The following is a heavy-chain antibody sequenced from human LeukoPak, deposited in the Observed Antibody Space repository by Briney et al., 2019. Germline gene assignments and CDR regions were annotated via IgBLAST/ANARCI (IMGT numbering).Heavy chain of an antibody. CDR3: ARDDQDYFDSSKSVDY. CDR2: ISYDGSTK. CDR1: GFTLRAYA. D-gene: IGHD3-9*01. Sequence: PGGSLRLSRAASGFTLRAYAIHWVRHGRRQGLEWVAVISYDGSTKYSADSVKGRFTISRDNSENTVYLQMNSLRPEDTAVYYCARDDQDYFDSSKSVDYWGQGTLVSV. V-gene: IGHV3-30*04. J-gene: IGHJ4*02.